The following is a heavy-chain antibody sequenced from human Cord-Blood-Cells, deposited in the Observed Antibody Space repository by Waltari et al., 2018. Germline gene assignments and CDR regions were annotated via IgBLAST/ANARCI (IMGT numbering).Heavy chain of an antibody. D-gene: IGHD1-1*01. V-gene: IGHV1-69*09. CDR1: GGTFSSYA. CDR2: IIPIHGIA. J-gene: IGHJ4*02. CDR3: ARAWGDNWNDVGYYFDY. Sequence: QVQLVQSGAEVKKPGSSVKVSCKASGGTFSSYAISWVRQAPGQGLEWMGSIIPIHGIANYAQKFQGRVTITADKSTSTAYMELSSLRSEDTAVYYCARAWGDNWNDVGYYFDYWGQGTLVTVSS.